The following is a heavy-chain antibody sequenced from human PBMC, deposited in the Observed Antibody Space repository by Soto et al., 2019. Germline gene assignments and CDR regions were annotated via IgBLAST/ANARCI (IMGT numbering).Heavy chain of an antibody. V-gene: IGHV3-7*01. CDR3: ARSIAARLNWFDP. Sequence: GGSLRLSCAASGFTFSSYWMSWVRQAPGKGLEWVANIKQDGSEKYYVDSVKGRFTISRDNAKNSLYLQMDSLRAEDTAVYYCARSIAARLNWFDPWGQGTLVTVSS. CDR1: GFTFSSYW. CDR2: IKQDGSEK. J-gene: IGHJ5*02. D-gene: IGHD6-6*01.